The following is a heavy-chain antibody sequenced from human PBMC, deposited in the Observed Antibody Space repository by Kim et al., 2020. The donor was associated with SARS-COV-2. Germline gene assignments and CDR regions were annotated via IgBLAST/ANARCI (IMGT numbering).Heavy chain of an antibody. Sequence: ASVKVSCKASGYTFTSYGISWVRQAPGQGLEWMGWISAYNGNTNYAQKLQGRVTMTTDTSTSTAYMELRSLRSDDTAVYYCARDTSLFLEWSHQRGGGMDVWGQGTTVIVSS. CDR1: GYTFTSYG. J-gene: IGHJ6*02. D-gene: IGHD3-3*01. CDR2: ISAYNGNT. CDR3: ARDTSLFLEWSHQRGGGMDV. V-gene: IGHV1-18*01.